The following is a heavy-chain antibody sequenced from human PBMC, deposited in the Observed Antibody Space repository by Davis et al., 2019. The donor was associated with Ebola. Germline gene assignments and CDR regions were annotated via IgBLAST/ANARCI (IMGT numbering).Heavy chain of an antibody. CDR3: ARQGPMTSDGYSYYAMDV. CDR2: IYPDDSET. CDR1: GYTFSKSW. Sequence: GESLKISCKGSGYTFSKSWIVWVRQMSGKGLEWMGVIYPDDSETTYSPSFQGQVTISADKSISTAYLQWSGLKASDTAMYYCARQGPMTSDGYSYYAMDVWGTGTTVTVSS. V-gene: IGHV5-51*01. J-gene: IGHJ6*04. D-gene: IGHD4-11*01.